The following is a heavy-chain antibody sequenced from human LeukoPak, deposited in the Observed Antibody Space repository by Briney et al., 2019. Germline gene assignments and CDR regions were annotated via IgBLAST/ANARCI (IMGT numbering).Heavy chain of an antibody. CDR1: GGTFSSYA. J-gene: IGHJ4*02. V-gene: IGHV1-69*04. D-gene: IGHD2-2*01. CDR2: IIPILGIA. Sequence: GASVKVSCKASGGTFSSYAISWVRQAPGQGLEWMGRIIPILGIANYAQKFQGRVTITADESTSTAYMELSSLRSEDTAVYYCARGDCSSTSCNGDLDYWGQGTLVTVSS. CDR3: ARGDCSSTSCNGDLDY.